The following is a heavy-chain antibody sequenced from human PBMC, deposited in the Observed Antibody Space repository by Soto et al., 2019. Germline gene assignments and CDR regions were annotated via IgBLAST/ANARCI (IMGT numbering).Heavy chain of an antibody. Sequence: QVQLQESGPGLVKPSETLSLTCTVSGGSISSYYWSWIRQPPGKGLEWIGYIYYSGSTNYNPSLKSRFTISVYTANNHSSLNLSSVTAADTALYYCARAAESILWFVELWYDFDIWRQGTIVTLSS. D-gene: IGHD3-10*01. CDR1: GGSISSYY. CDR3: ARAAESILWFVELWYDFDI. J-gene: IGHJ3*02. CDR2: IYYSGST. V-gene: IGHV4-59*01.